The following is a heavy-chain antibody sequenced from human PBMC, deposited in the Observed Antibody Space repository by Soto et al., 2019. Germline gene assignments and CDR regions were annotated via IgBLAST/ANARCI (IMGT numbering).Heavy chain of an antibody. V-gene: IGHV1-69*13. CDR3: ARGYCSGGNCYSGMDV. CDR2: IIPISGTT. D-gene: IGHD2-15*01. CDR1: GGTFSTHA. J-gene: IGHJ6*02. Sequence: SVKVCCKASGGTFSTHAIIWVRQAPGHGLEWMGGIIPISGTTYYTQKFQGRVTITADEPTSTAFMELSSLKSEDTAVFYCARGYCSGGNCYSGMDVWGQGTMVTVSS.